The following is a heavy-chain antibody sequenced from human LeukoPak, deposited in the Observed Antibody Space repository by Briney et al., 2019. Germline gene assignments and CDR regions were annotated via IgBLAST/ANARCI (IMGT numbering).Heavy chain of an antibody. Sequence: GXLRLSCAASGFTFSSNYMSWVRQAPGKGLEWVSVIYSGGSTYYSDSVKGRFTISRDNSKNTLYLQMNSLRAEDTAVYYCARDIKGRYFDYWGQGTLATVSS. D-gene: IGHD3-10*01. CDR3: ARDIKGRYFDY. CDR1: GFTFSSNY. V-gene: IGHV3-53*01. J-gene: IGHJ4*02. CDR2: IYSGGST.